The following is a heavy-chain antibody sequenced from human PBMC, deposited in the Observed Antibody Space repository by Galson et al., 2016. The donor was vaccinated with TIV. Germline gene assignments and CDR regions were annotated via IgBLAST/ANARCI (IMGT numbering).Heavy chain of an antibody. CDR3: ARRTHYDSSGYSDAFDV. V-gene: IGHV4-39*01. CDR1: GGSISSDIYY. D-gene: IGHD3-22*01. CDR2: IYYTGST. Sequence: SETLSLTCTVSGGSISSDIYYWAWIRQPPGKGLEWIATIYYTGSTYYIPSLRSRVSISMDTPKNQFSLKLTSVTAADTAVYYCARRTHYDSSGYSDAFDVWGQGTMVPVSS. J-gene: IGHJ3*01.